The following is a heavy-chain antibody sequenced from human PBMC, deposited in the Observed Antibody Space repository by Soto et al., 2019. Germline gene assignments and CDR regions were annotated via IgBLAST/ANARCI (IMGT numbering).Heavy chain of an antibody. V-gene: IGHV3-23*01. Sequence: GGSLRLSCAASGFLFSNYVMSWVRQAPGKGLEWVSSISDSGGTSYYADSVKGRFTISRDNSKNTLYLQMNSLRAEDTAICYCAKRPRALLTFDYWGQGTLVTVSS. D-gene: IGHD1-26*01. CDR1: GFLFSNYV. CDR3: AKRPRALLTFDY. J-gene: IGHJ4*02. CDR2: ISDSGGTS.